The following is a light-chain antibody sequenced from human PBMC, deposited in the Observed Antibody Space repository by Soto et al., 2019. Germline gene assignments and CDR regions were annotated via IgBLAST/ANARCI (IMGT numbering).Light chain of an antibody. J-gene: IGKJ4*01. CDR1: QSVDND. Sequence: EIVGKQNLASLSVNKGDRATLSCRASQSVDNDLAWYQQKPGQPPRLLIYDASTRATGIPARFSGSQSGTEFTLTISILQSEDFAVYDCQEYTNWPRAFGGGTQVEIK. CDR3: QEYTNWPRA. CDR2: DAS. V-gene: IGKV3D-15*01.